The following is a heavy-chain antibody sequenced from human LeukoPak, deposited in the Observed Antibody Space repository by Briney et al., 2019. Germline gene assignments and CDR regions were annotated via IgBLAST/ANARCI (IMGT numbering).Heavy chain of an antibody. CDR3: ARAPLSRFGEFLNWFDP. CDR2: IIPIFGTA. V-gene: IGHV1-69*13. J-gene: IGHJ5*02. CDR1: GHTFTSYD. Sequence: GASVKVSCKASGHTFTSYDINWVRQAPGQGLEWMGGIIPIFGTANYAQKFQGRVTITADESTSTAYMELSSLRSEDTAVYYCARAPLSRFGEFLNWFDPWGQGTLVTVSS. D-gene: IGHD3-10*01.